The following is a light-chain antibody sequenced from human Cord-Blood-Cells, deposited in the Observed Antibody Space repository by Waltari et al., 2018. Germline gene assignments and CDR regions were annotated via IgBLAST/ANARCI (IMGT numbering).Light chain of an antibody. CDR1: QSISSY. V-gene: IGKV1-39*01. CDR3: QQSYSTPRT. J-gene: IGKJ1*01. CDR2: AAS. Sequence: DIQMTQSPSSLSASVGDRVTITCRASQSISSYLNWYQQKPGKAPKLLIYAASSLQSGVPSRFSGSGSWTDFTITISRLQPEDFATYYCQQSYSTPRTFGQGTKVEIK.